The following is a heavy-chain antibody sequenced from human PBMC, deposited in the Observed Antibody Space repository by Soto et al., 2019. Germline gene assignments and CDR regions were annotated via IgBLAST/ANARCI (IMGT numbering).Heavy chain of an antibody. CDR2: INPNGGGT. Sequence: QVQLVQSGAEVKKPGASVKVSCKASGYKFINHYMHWVRQAPGVGLEWMGIINPNGGGTDYAQKFQDRVKMTTDTYMNTVHKERSSHTSEDTAVYFCARDSSASATSYSFDNWGQGTLVSVSP. V-gene: IGHV1-46*01. D-gene: IGHD3-10*01. CDR3: ARDSSASATSYSFDN. J-gene: IGHJ4*02. CDR1: GYKFINHY.